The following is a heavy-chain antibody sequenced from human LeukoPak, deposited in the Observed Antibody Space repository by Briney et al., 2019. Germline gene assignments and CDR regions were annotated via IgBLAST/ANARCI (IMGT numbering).Heavy chain of an antibody. V-gene: IGHV1-2*02. Sequence: ASVKVSCKASGYTFTGYYMHWVRQAPGQGLEWMGWINPNSGGTNYAQKFQGSVTMTRDTSISTAYMELSRLRSDDTAVYYCASSRVVAAWGLYFDYWGQGTLVTVSS. CDR2: INPNSGGT. CDR1: GYTFTGYY. D-gene: IGHD2-15*01. J-gene: IGHJ4*02. CDR3: ASSRVVAAWGLYFDY.